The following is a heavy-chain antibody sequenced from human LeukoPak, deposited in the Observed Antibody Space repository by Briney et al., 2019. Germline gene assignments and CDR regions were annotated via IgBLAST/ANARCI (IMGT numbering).Heavy chain of an antibody. D-gene: IGHD3-3*01. V-gene: IGHV3-23*01. CDR2: ISGSGGST. J-gene: IGHJ4*02. Sequence: GGSLRLSCAASGFTFSSYAMSWVRQAPGKGLEWVSAISGSGGSTYYADSVKGRFTISRDNSKNTLYLQMNSLRAEDTAVYYCAKERGKFLEWLGNYFNYWGQGTLVTVSS. CDR1: GFTFSSYA. CDR3: AKERGKFLEWLGNYFNY.